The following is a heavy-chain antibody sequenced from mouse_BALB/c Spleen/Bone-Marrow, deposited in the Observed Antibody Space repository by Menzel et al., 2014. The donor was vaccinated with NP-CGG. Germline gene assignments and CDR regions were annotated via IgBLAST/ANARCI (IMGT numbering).Heavy chain of an antibody. D-gene: IGHD2-14*01. CDR2: IWTGGST. J-gene: IGHJ2*01. CDR1: GFSLTSNG. V-gene: IGHV2-9*02. Sequence: QVQLQQPGPGLVAPSQSLSITCTVSGFSLTSNGVHWVRQPPGKGLEWLGVIWTGGSTNYNSALMSRLSISKDNSKSQVFLKMNSLQTDDTAMYYCARGAYYRFFDYWGQGTTLTVSS. CDR3: ARGAYYRFFDY.